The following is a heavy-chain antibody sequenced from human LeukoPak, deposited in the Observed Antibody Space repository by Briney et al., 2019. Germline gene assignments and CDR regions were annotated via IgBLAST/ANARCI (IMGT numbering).Heavy chain of an antibody. CDR2: ISYDGSNK. CDR1: GFTFSSYA. J-gene: IGHJ3*02. V-gene: IGHV3-30*04. Sequence: GGSLRLSCAASGFTFSSYAMHWVRQAPGKGLEWVAVISYDGSNKYYADSVKGRFTISRDNSKNTLYLQMNSLRAEDTAVYYCARDPDYYDSSGYRAPAFDIWGQGTMVTVSS. D-gene: IGHD3-22*01. CDR3: ARDPDYYDSSGYRAPAFDI.